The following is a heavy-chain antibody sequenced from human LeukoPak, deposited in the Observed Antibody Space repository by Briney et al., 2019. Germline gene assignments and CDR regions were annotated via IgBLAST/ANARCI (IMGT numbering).Heavy chain of an antibody. D-gene: IGHD1-26*01. CDR2: ISYDGSRK. J-gene: IGHJ4*02. Sequence: GGSLRLSCAASGFIFSNYAMHWVRQAPGKGLEWVAVISYDGSRKYYADSVKGRFTISRDNSENTVYLQMNSLRAEDTAVYYCACLLRDYWGQGTLVTVSS. V-gene: IGHV3-30-3*01. CDR3: ACLLRDY. CDR1: GFIFSNYA.